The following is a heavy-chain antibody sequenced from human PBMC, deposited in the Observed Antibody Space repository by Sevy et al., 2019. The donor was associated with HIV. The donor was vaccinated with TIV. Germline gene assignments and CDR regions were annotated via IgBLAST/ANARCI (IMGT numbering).Heavy chain of an antibody. J-gene: IGHJ3*02. CDR1: GGTFSSYA. D-gene: IGHD4-17*01. Sequence: ASVKVSCKASGGTFSSYAISWVRQAPGQGLEWMGGIIPIFGTANYAQKFQGRVTITADESTSTAYMELSSLRSDDTAVYYCARDLDTVTTWDDAFDIWGQGTMVTVSS. V-gene: IGHV1-69*13. CDR3: ARDLDTVTTWDDAFDI. CDR2: IIPIFGTA.